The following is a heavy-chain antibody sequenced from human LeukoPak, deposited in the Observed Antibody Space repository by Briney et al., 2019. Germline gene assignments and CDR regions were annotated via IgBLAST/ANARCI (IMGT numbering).Heavy chain of an antibody. J-gene: IGHJ4*02. Sequence: ASVKVSCKASGYTFTGYYMHWVRQAPGQGLEWMGWINPNSGGTNYAQKFQGRVTMTRDTSISTAYMELSRLRSDDTAVYYCAREGGSSSSDLDYWGQGTLVTVSS. D-gene: IGHD6-6*01. V-gene: IGHV1-2*02. CDR1: GYTFTGYY. CDR2: INPNSGGT. CDR3: AREGGSSSSDLDY.